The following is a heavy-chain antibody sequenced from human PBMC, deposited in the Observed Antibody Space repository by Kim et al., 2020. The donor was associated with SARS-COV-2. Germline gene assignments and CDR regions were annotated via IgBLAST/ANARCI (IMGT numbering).Heavy chain of an antibody. V-gene: IGHV4-59*01. J-gene: IGHJ6*02. CDR1: GGSISSYY. Sequence: SETLSLTCTVSGGSISSYYWSWIRQPPGKGLEWIGYIYYSGSTNYNPSLKSRVTISVDTSKNQFSLKLSSVTAADTAVYYCARVYDYVWGSYRYGYYYYGMDVWGQGTTVTVSS. D-gene: IGHD3-16*02. CDR2: IYYSGST. CDR3: ARVYDYVWGSYRYGYYYYGMDV.